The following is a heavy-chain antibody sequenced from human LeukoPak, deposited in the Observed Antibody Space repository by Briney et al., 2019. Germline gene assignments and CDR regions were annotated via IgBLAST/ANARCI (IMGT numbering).Heavy chain of an antibody. D-gene: IGHD2-2*01. J-gene: IGHJ5*02. CDR1: GGSISSGSYY. CDR3: ARVLKVGYCSSTSCYGPYNWFDP. Sequence: SETLSLTCTVSGGSISSGSYYWSWIRQPAGKGLEWIGRIYTSGSTNYNPSLKSRVTMSVDTSKNQFSLKLSSVTAADTAVYYCARVLKVGYCSSTSCYGPYNWFDPWGQGTLVTVSS. V-gene: IGHV4-61*02. CDR2: IYTSGST.